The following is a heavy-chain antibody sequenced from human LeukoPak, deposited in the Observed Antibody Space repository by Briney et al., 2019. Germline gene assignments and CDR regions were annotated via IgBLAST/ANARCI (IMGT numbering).Heavy chain of an antibody. CDR3: ARSPSGGYVSVISYFDL. V-gene: IGHV4-39*01. Sequence: SETLSLTCTVSGGSISSSSYYWGWIRQPPGKGPEWIVSIYYSGSTYYNPSFKSRVTIFIDTSKNQFSLKMNSVTAADTAVYYCARSPSGGYVSVISYFDLWGRGTLVTVSS. CDR1: GGSISSSSYY. CDR2: IYYSGST. J-gene: IGHJ2*01. D-gene: IGHD1-26*01.